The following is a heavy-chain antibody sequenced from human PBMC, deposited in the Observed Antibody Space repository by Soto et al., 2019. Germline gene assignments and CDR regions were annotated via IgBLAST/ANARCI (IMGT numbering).Heavy chain of an antibody. V-gene: IGHV1-46*01. CDR3: TREVLIDLNYFDY. D-gene: IGHD2-21*01. J-gene: IGHJ4*02. CDR1: GYTFTNYH. CDR2: INPSGGTT. Sequence: ASVKVSCKASGYTFTNYHIHWVRQAPEDGLEWMGRINPSGGTTIYAQKFHGRVTMTRDTSTSTVYMELSSLRSEDTAVYYCTREVLIDLNYFDYWGQGALVTVSS.